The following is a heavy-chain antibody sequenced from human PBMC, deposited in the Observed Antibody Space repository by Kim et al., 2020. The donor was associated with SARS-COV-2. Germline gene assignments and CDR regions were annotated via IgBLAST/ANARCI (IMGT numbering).Heavy chain of an antibody. Sequence: TVKRRFTIPRDNSKNTLYLQMNSLGAEDTAVYYCARTSGGSYYFGAFDIWGQGTMVTVSS. V-gene: IGHV3-30*01. D-gene: IGHD2-15*01. CDR3: ARTSGGSYYFGAFDI. J-gene: IGHJ3*02.